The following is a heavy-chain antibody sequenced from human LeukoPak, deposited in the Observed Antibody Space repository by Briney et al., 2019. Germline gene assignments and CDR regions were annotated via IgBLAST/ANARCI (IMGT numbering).Heavy chain of an antibody. CDR1: GGSISSGGYY. V-gene: IGHV4-31*03. Sequence: SETLSLTCTVSGGSISSGGYYWSWIRQHPGKGLEWIGYIYYSGSTYYNPSLKSRVTISVDTSKNQFSLKLSSVTAADTAVYYSASPSGSYGYFDYWGQGTLVTVSS. J-gene: IGHJ4*02. CDR3: ASPSGSYGYFDY. CDR2: IYYSGST. D-gene: IGHD1-26*01.